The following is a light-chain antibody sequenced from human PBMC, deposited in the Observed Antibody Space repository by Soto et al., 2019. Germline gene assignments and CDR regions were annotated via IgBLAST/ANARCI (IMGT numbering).Light chain of an antibody. V-gene: IGKV2-28*01. CDR1: QRLLHSNGYNY. Sequence: DVVMTQSPLSLPVTPGEPASISCNSSQRLLHSNGYNYLDWYLQRPGQSPQLLVYLGSNRASGVPDRFSGSGSGTDFTLKITRVEAEDVGVYYCRQALQSPRTFGQGTKLEIK. J-gene: IGKJ2*01. CDR2: LGS. CDR3: RQALQSPRT.